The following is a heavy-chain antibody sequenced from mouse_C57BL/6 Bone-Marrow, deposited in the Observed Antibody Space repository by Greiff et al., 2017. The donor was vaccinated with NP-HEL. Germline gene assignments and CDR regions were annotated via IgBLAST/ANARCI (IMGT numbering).Heavy chain of an antibody. CDR3: ARNYGSSCLAY. CDR2: IYPRSGNT. J-gene: IGHJ3*01. CDR1: GYTFTSYG. V-gene: IGHV1-81*01. D-gene: IGHD1-1*01. Sequence: VQLQQSGAELARPGASVKLSCKASGYTFTSYGISWVKQRTGQGLEWIGEIYPRSGNTYYNEKFKGKATLTADKSSSTAYMELRSLKSEDSAVYFCARNYGSSCLAYWGQGTLVTVSA.